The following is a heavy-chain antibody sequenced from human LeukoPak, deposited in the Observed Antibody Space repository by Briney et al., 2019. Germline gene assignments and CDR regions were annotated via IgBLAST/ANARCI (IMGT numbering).Heavy chain of an antibody. CDR2: IISKTDGGTT. J-gene: IGHJ4*02. Sequence: PSETLSLTCAVYGGSFSGYYWSWIRQPPGKGLEWVGRIISKTDGGTTDYAAPVKGRFTISRDDSKNTLFLQMSSLKTEDTAVYYCAKYSSGSFAYWGQGTLVTVSS. CDR1: GGSFSGYY. D-gene: IGHD6-19*01. V-gene: IGHV3-15*01. CDR3: AKYSSGSFAY.